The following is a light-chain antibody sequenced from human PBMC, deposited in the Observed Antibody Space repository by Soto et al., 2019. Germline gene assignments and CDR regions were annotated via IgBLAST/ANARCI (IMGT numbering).Light chain of an antibody. J-gene: IGKJ1*01. V-gene: IGKV3-15*01. CDR2: GAS. CDR1: QSVSID. Sequence: EIVLTQSPGTLSVSPGERPTLSCRASQSVSIDLAWYQQTPGQATRLLIYGASTRATGIPVRVSGSASGTEFTLTISSLQSEDFTVDYCQQYNKWPLTFGQGTKVDIK. CDR3: QQYNKWPLT.